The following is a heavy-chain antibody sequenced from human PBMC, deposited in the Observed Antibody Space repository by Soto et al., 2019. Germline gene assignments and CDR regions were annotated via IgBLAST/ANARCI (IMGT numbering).Heavy chain of an antibody. CDR3: ARIRNLAITFGGVIVPQYYFDY. D-gene: IGHD3-16*02. CDR2: IKQDGSEK. CDR1: GFTFSSYW. V-gene: IGHV3-7*03. J-gene: IGHJ4*02. Sequence: GALRLGCAAPGFTFSSYWMSWVRQAPGKGLEWVANIKQDGSEKYYVDSVKGRFTISRDNAKNSLYLQMNSLRAEDTAVYYCARIRNLAITFGGVIVPQYYFDYWGQGTLVTVSS.